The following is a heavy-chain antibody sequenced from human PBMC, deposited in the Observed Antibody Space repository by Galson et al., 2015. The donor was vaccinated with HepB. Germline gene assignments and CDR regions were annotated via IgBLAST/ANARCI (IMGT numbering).Heavy chain of an antibody. Sequence: SLRLSCAASGFTFSSHAMSWVRQAPGKGLEWVSGISGSGDTTYYAGSVEGRFTISRDNSKNTLYMQINSLTAEDTAVYYCAKRISITFFGPGKIYMDVWGKGTTVTVSS. CDR3: AKRISITFFGPGKIYMDV. CDR1: GFTFSSHA. CDR2: ISGSGDTT. J-gene: IGHJ6*03. D-gene: IGHD3-3*01. V-gene: IGHV3-23*01.